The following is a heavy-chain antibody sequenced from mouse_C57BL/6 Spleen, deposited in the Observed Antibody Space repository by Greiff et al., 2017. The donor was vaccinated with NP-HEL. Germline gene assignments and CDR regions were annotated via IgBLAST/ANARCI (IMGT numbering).Heavy chain of an antibody. CDR1: GYAFSSSW. Sequence: VQLQESGPELVKPGASVKISCKASGYAFSSSWMNWVKQRPGKGLEWIGRIYPGDGDTNYNGKFKGKATLTADKSSSTAYMQLSSLTSEDSAVYFCARSDTTVVATDYWGQGTTLTVSS. D-gene: IGHD1-1*01. CDR2: IYPGDGDT. J-gene: IGHJ2*01. CDR3: ARSDTTVVATDY. V-gene: IGHV1-82*01.